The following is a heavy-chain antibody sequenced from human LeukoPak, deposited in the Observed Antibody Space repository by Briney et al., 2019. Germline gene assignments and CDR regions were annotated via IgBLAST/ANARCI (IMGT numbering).Heavy chain of an antibody. Sequence: GGSLRLSCAVSGFTVSGNYMSWVRQAPGKGLEWVSVIYSGGSTYYADSVKGRFTISRDNSENTLYLQMNSLRLEDTAVYYCAKDLVSRRRLGSSEKVDYWGRGTLVTVSS. J-gene: IGHJ4*02. D-gene: IGHD3-16*01. CDR1: GFTVSGNY. CDR2: IYSGGST. CDR3: AKDLVSRRRLGSSEKVDY. V-gene: IGHV3-53*01.